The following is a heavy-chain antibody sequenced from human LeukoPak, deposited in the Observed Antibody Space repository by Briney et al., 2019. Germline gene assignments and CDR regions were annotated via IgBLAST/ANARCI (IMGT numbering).Heavy chain of an antibody. CDR1: GYSFTSHW. J-gene: IGHJ4*02. V-gene: IGHV5-51*01. D-gene: IGHD6-13*01. CDR2: IYPGDSDT. CDR3: ARLEGSSWYPAPFDY. Sequence: GESLKISCKGSGYSFTSHWIGWVRQMPGKGLEWMGIIYPGDSDTRYSPSFQGQVTISADKSISTAYLQWSSLKASDTAMYYCARLEGSSWYPAPFDYWGQGTLVTVSS.